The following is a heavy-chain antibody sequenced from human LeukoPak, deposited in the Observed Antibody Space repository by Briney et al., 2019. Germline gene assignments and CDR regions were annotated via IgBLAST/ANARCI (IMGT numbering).Heavy chain of an antibody. CDR3: ARGYCSGTNCYTMTGVAFDI. Sequence: SQTLSLTCTVSGASISSGEYYWTWLRQPPGKGLEWIGYIYYSGSTYYNPSLKSRISISVETSNNQLSLSLGSVTAADTAVYYCARGYCSGTNCYTMTGVAFDIWGQGTVVTVSS. J-gene: IGHJ3*02. D-gene: IGHD2-2*02. CDR1: GASISSGEYY. V-gene: IGHV4-30-4*08. CDR2: IYYSGST.